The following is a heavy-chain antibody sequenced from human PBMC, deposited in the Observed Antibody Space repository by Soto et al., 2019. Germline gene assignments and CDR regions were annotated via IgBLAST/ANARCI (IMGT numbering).Heavy chain of an antibody. Sequence: SETLSLTCTVSGGSVSSGSYYWSWIRQPPGKGLEWIGYIYYSGSTNYNPSLKSRVTISVDTSKNQFSLKLSSVTAADTAVYYCARFGTTTRAGYWGQGTQVTVSS. J-gene: IGHJ4*02. CDR3: ARFGTTTRAGY. V-gene: IGHV4-61*01. CDR2: IYYSGST. CDR1: GGSVSSGSYY. D-gene: IGHD4-4*01.